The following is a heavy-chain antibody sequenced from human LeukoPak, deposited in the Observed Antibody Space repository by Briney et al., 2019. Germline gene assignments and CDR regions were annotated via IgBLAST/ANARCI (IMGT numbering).Heavy chain of an antibody. CDR3: ARGLDIVVVPAAIGGDAFDI. J-gene: IGHJ3*02. CDR2: IIPIFGTA. Sequence: ASVKVSCKASGGTFSSYAISWVRQAPGQGLEWMGGIIPIFGTANYAQKFQGRVTITTDESTSTAYMELSSLRSEDTAVYYCARGLDIVVVPAAIGGDAFDIWGQGTMVTVSS. D-gene: IGHD2-2*02. V-gene: IGHV1-69*05. CDR1: GGTFSSYA.